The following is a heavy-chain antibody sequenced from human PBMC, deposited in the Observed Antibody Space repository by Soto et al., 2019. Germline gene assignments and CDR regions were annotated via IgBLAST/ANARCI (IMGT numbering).Heavy chain of an antibody. D-gene: IGHD3-3*01. J-gene: IGHJ6*01. Sequence: SETLSLTCTVSGGSISSYYWSWIRQPPGKGLEWIGYIYYSGSTNYNPSLKSRVTISLNTSKNQFSLNLSSVTAAETAVYYCARVRNTCFGVVIADEYFGMDVWAQGNTVPVS. V-gene: IGHV4-59*01. CDR2: IYYSGST. CDR1: GGSISSYY. CDR3: ARVRNTCFGVVIADEYFGMDV.